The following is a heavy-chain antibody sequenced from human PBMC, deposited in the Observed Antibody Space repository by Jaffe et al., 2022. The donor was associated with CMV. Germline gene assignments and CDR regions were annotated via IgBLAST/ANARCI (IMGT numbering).Heavy chain of an antibody. V-gene: IGHV1-46*01. J-gene: IGHJ6*03. CDR3: ARDPYSSGGDYYMDV. CDR2: INPSGGST. D-gene: IGHD6-19*01. Sequence: QVQLVQSGAEVKKPGASVKVSCKASGYTFTSYYMHWVRQAPGQGLEWMGIINPSGGSTSYAQKFQGRVTMTRDTSTSTVYMELSSLRSEDTAVYYCARDPYSSGGDYYMDVWGKGTTVTVSS. CDR1: GYTFTSYY.